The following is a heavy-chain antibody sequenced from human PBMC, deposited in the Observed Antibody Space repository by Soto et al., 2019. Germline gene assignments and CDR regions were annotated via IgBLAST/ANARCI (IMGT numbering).Heavy chain of an antibody. CDR1: GGSISSYY. J-gene: IGHJ5*02. CDR3: ARDGATEGIT. Sequence: QVQLQESGPGLVKPSETLSLTCTVSGGSISSYYWSWIRQPPGKGLEWIGYIFYSGSTNYNPSLKSRVTISVDTSKNQFSLKLSSVTAADPAVYYCARDGATEGITWGQGTLVTVSS. V-gene: IGHV4-59*01. D-gene: IGHD1-20*01. CDR2: IFYSGST.